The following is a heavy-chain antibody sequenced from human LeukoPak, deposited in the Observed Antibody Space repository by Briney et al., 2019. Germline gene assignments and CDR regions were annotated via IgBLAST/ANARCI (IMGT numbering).Heavy chain of an antibody. D-gene: IGHD3-3*01. CDR2: ISSSSSYI. CDR3: ARAIFGVVHDALDI. J-gene: IGHJ3*02. CDR1: GFTFSTYS. V-gene: IGHV3-21*01. Sequence: AGGSLRLSCAASGFTFSTYSMNWVRQAPGKGLEWASSISSSSSYIYYADSVKGRFTISRDNAKNSLYLQMNSLRAEDTAVYYCARAIFGVVHDALDIWGQGTMVTVSS.